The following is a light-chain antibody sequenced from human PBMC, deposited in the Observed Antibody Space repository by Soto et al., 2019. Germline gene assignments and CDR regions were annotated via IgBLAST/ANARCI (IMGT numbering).Light chain of an antibody. CDR3: SSYAGSSNMI. J-gene: IGLJ2*01. V-gene: IGLV2-8*01. CDR2: EVS. CDR1: SSDVGGSTY. Sequence: QSALTQPPSASGSPGQSVTISCTGTSSDVGGSTYVSWYQQHPGKAPKLMIYEVSRRRSEVPDRFSGSKSGNTASLTVSGLLSEDEVDYYCSSYAGSSNMIFGGGTKLTVL.